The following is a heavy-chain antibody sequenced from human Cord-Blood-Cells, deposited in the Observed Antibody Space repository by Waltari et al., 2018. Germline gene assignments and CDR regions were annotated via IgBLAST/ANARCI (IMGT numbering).Heavy chain of an antibody. CDR2: INHSGST. V-gene: IGHV4-34*01. CDR3: ARGENTGNDY. CDR1: GGSFSGYY. D-gene: IGHD3-10*01. J-gene: IGHJ4*02. Sequence: QVQLQQWGAGLLKPSETLSLTCAVYGGSFSGYYCSWIRQPPGKGLEWIGEINHSGSTNYNPSLKSRVTISVDTSKNQFSLKLSSVTAADTAVYYCARGENTGNDYWGQGTLVTVSS.